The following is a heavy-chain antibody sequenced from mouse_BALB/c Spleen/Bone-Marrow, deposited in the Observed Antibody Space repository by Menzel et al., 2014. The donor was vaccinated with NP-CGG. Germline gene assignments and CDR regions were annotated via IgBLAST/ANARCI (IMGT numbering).Heavy chain of an antibody. Sequence: EVQLQQSGPELVKPGASVKISCKASGYTFTDYNMHWVQQSHGKSLEWIGYIYPYNGGTGYNQKFKSKATLTVDNSSSTAYMELRSLTSEDSAVYYCARGGDRYDDWFAYWGQGTLVTVAA. V-gene: IGHV1S29*02. J-gene: IGHJ3*01. CDR3: ARGGDRYDDWFAY. D-gene: IGHD2-14*01. CDR1: GYTFTDYN. CDR2: IYPYNGGT.